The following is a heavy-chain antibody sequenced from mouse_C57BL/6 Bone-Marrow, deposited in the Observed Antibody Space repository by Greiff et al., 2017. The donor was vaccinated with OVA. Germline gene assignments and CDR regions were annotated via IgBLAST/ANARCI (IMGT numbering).Heavy chain of an antibody. D-gene: IGHD2-4*01. CDR2: ISSGGSYT. Sequence: EVMLVESGGDLVKPGGSLKLSCAASGFTFSSYGMSWVRQTPDKRLEWVATISSGGSYTYYPDSVKGRFTISRDNAKNTLYLQMSSLKSEDTAMYYCARRRDYDERGAMDYWGQGTSVTVSS. V-gene: IGHV5-6*02. CDR3: ARRRDYDERGAMDY. J-gene: IGHJ4*01. CDR1: GFTFSSYG.